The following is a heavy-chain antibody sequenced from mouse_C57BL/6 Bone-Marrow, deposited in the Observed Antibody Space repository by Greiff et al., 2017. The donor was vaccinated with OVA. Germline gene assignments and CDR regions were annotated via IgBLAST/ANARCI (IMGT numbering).Heavy chain of an antibody. D-gene: IGHD1-1*01. CDR2: ISYSGST. CDR1: GYSITSDY. CDR3: ARSPITTVVDDWYFDV. Sequence: EVKLQESGPGLAKPSQTLSLTCSVTGYSITSDYWNWIRKFPGNKLEYMGYISYSGSTYYNPSLKSRISITRDTSKNQYYLQLNSVTTEDTATYYCARSPITTVVDDWYFDVWGTGTTVTVSS. V-gene: IGHV3-8*01. J-gene: IGHJ1*03.